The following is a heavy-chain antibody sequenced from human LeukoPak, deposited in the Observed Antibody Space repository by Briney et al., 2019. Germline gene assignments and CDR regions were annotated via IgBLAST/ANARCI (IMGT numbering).Heavy chain of an antibody. J-gene: IGHJ6*04. D-gene: IGHD3-10*02. Sequence: GGSLRLSCAASGFTFSGSAMRWVRQASGKGLEWVGRIRSKANSYATAYAASVKGRFTISRDNAKNSLYLQMNSLRAEDTAVYYCAELGITMIGGVWGKGTTVTISS. CDR3: AELGITMIGGV. CDR1: GFTFSGSA. V-gene: IGHV3-73*01. CDR2: IRSKANSYAT.